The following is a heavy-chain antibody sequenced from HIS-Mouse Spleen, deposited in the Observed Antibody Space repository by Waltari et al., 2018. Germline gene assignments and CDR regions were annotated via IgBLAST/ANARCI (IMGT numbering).Heavy chain of an antibody. CDR3: AREIPYSSSWYDWYFDL. J-gene: IGHJ2*01. CDR2: IYYSGST. V-gene: IGHV4-39*07. Sequence: QLQLQESGPGLVKPSETLSLTCTVSGGSISSSSYYWGWIRQPPGKGLEWIGSIYYSGSTDYNPALKNPVTISVDTSKNQFSLKLSSVTAADTAVYYCAREIPYSSSWYDWYFDLWGRGTLVTVSS. D-gene: IGHD6-13*01. CDR1: GGSISSSSYY.